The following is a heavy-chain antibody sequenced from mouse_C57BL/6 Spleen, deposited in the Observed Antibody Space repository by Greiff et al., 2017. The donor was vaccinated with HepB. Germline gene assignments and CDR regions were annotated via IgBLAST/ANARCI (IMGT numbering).Heavy chain of an antibody. V-gene: IGHV14-4*01. D-gene: IGHD4-1*01. CDR1: GFNIKDDY. Sequence: EVKLQESGAELVRPGASVKLSCTASGFNIKDDYMHRVKQRPEQGLEWIGWIDPENGDTEYASKFQGKATITADTSSNTAYLQLSSLTSEDTAVYYCTTSTGTMGAYWGQGTLVTVSA. CDR2: IDPENGDT. J-gene: IGHJ3*01. CDR3: TTSTGTMGAY.